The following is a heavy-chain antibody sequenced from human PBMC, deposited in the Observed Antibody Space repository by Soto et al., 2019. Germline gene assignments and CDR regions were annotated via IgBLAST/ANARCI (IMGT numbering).Heavy chain of an antibody. V-gene: IGHV4-39*07. Sequence: SETLSLTCTVSGGSISSSSYYWGWIRQPPGKGLEWIGSIYYSGSTYYNPSLKSRVTISVDTSKNQFSLKLSSVTAADTAVYYCARILGGYCSSTSCYDWFNPWGQGTLVTVSS. J-gene: IGHJ5*02. CDR2: IYYSGST. D-gene: IGHD2-2*01. CDR1: GGSISSSSYY. CDR3: ARILGGYCSSTSCYDWFNP.